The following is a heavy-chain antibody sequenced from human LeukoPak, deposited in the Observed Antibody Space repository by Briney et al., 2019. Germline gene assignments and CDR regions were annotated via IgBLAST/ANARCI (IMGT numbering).Heavy chain of an antibody. Sequence: PGRSLRLSCAASGFTFSSYAMHWVRQAPGKGLEWVAVISYDGSNKYYADSVKGRSTISRDNSKNTLYLQMNSLRAEDTAVYYCARDRSVVPAATLTFGAFDYWGQGTLVTVSS. CDR3: ARDRSVVPAATLTFGAFDY. V-gene: IGHV3-30-3*01. J-gene: IGHJ4*02. D-gene: IGHD2-2*01. CDR2: ISYDGSNK. CDR1: GFTFSSYA.